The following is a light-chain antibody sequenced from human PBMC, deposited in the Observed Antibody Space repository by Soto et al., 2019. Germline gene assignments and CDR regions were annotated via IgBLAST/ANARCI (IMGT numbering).Light chain of an antibody. CDR1: QEISGY. Sequence: IQLTQSPSSLSASVGDRVTITCRASQEISGYLAWYQQTPGKAPKLLIYGVSTLQDGVSSRFSGRGSGTDFSLTISSPQPEDFATYYCQHLHWAFGPGT. CDR2: GVS. V-gene: IGKV1-9*01. J-gene: IGKJ1*01. CDR3: QHLHWA.